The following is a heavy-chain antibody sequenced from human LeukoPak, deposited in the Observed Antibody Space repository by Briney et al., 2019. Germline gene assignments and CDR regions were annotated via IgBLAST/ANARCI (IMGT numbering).Heavy chain of an antibody. V-gene: IGHV3-48*01. CDR1: GFTFSTYS. J-gene: IGHJ4*02. CDR2: ISAASRGI. CDR3: ARGEYHQDGIGYNRFDN. D-gene: IGHD5-24*01. Sequence: GGSLRLSCAASGFTFSTYSMSWVRQAPGKGLEWISHISAASRGIYYADTVKGRFTISRDNAEYSVFLQMRSLRPEDTAVYYCARGEYHQDGIGYNRFDNWGQGALVTVSS.